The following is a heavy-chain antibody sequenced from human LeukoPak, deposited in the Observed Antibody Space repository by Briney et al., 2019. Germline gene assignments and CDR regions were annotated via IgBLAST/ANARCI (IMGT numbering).Heavy chain of an antibody. CDR3: ARGTTRMAPVKYYYYGMDV. CDR2: IIPILGIA. V-gene: IGHV1-69*04. D-gene: IGHD1/OR15-1a*01. Sequence: ASVKVSCKASGGTFSSYAISWVRQAPGQGLEWMGRIIPILGIANHAQKFQGRVTITADKSTSTAYMELSSLRSEDTAVYYCARGTTRMAPVKYYYYGMDVWGKGTTVTVSS. CDR1: GGTFSSYA. J-gene: IGHJ6*04.